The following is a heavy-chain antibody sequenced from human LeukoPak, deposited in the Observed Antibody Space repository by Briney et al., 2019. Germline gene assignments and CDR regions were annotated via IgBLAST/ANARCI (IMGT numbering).Heavy chain of an antibody. CDR3: AKPRYMTKYYFDY. CDR1: GFPFSSYF. CDR2: ISGSGGDT. D-gene: IGHD3-16*02. J-gene: IGHJ4*02. Sequence: GGSLRLSCAASGFPFSSYFMTWVRQAPRKGLEWVSAISGSGGDTYYADSVKGRFTISRDNSKSTLYLQMNSLRAEDTAVYYCAKPRYMTKYYFDYWGQGTLVTVSS. V-gene: IGHV3-23*01.